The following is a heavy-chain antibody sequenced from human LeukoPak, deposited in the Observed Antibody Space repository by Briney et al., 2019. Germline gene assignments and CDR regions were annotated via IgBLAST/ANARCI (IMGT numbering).Heavy chain of an antibody. Sequence: GGSLRLSCAASRFTFSSYTMHWVRQAPGKGLEWVAIISYDGSSKYYADSVKGRLTLSRDNSKNMLYLQMNSLRADDTAVYYCARESLGGSWFDYWGQGTLVTVSS. V-gene: IGHV3-30*04. CDR2: ISYDGSSK. J-gene: IGHJ4*02. CDR1: RFTFSSYT. CDR3: ARESLGGSWFDY. D-gene: IGHD6-13*01.